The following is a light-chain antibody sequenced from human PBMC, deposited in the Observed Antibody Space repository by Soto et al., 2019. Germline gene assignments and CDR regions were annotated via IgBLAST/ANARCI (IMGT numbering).Light chain of an antibody. CDR3: QQFNSYPFT. Sequence: AIQLTQSPPSLSASVGDRVTITCRASQGISSALAWYQQKPGKAPKLLIYDASSLESGVPSRFSGSGSGTDFTLTISSQQPEDFATYYCQQFNSYPFTFGPGTKVDIK. J-gene: IGKJ3*01. CDR1: QGISSA. CDR2: DAS. V-gene: IGKV1-13*02.